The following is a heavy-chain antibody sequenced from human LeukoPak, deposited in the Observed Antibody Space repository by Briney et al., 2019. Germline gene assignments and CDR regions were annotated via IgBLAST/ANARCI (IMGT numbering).Heavy chain of an antibody. V-gene: IGHV4-59*08. J-gene: IGHJ5*02. CDR3: ARVKDGSGGWFDP. D-gene: IGHD2-15*01. Sequence: SSETLSLTCTVSGGSISSYYWRWIRQPPGKGLEWIGYIYYSGSTNYNPSLKSRVTISVDTSKNQFSLKLSSVTAADTAVYYCARVKDGSGGWFDPWGQGTLVTVSS. CDR1: GGSISSYY. CDR2: IYYSGST.